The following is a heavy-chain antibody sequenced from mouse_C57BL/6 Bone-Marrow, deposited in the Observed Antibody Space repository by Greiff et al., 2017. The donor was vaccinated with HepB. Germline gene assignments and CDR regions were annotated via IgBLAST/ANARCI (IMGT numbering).Heavy chain of an antibody. J-gene: IGHJ3*01. CDR2: IYPGDGDT. V-gene: IGHV1-80*01. Sequence: QVQLQQSGAELVKPGASVKISCKTSGYTFSTYWMHWVKQRPGKGLEWIGQIYPGDGDTNYNGKFKGKATLTADKSSSTAYMQLSSLTSGDSAVYFCARGAYWGQGTLVTVSA. CDR1: GYTFSTYW. CDR3: ARGAY.